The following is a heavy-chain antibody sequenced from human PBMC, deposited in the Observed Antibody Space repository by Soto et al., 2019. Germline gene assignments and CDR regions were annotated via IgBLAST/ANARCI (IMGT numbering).Heavy chain of an antibody. V-gene: IGHV4-39*01. Sequence: SETLSLTCTVSGGSISSSSYYWGWIRQPPGKGLEWIGSIYYSGSTYYNPSLKSRVTISVDTSKNQFSLKLSSVTAADTAVYYCARGRVTADYWGQGTRVTVS. CDR2: IYYSGST. D-gene: IGHD2-21*02. CDR3: ARGRVTADY. CDR1: GGSISSSSYY. J-gene: IGHJ4*02.